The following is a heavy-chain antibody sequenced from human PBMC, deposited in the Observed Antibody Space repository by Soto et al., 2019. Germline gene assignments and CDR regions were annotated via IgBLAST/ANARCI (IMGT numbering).Heavy chain of an antibody. Sequence: LSLTCTVSGGSISSYYWTWIRQPPGKGLEWIGYIHYSGSTNYNPSLKSRVTISVDTSKNQFSLKLSSVTAADTAVYYCATNHQGRKDYYDSSGYYDYCGQGTLVTVSS. CDR1: GGSISSYY. V-gene: IGHV4-59*01. J-gene: IGHJ4*02. CDR2: IHYSGST. D-gene: IGHD3-22*01. CDR3: ATNHQGRKDYYDSSGYYDY.